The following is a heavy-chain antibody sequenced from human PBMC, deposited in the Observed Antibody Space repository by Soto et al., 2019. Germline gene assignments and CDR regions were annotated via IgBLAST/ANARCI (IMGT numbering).Heavy chain of an antibody. CDR2: ISGSGGST. D-gene: IGHD6-13*01. J-gene: IGHJ4*02. CDR1: GFTFSNYA. Sequence: EVQLLESGGGLVQPGGSLRLSCAASGFTFSNYAVTWVHQAPGKGLEWVSTISGSGGSTYYADSVKGRFTISRDNSKNTLYLQMNSLRAEDTAVYSCAKDQGSSWYEIDYWGQGTLVTVSS. V-gene: IGHV3-23*01. CDR3: AKDQGSSWYEIDY.